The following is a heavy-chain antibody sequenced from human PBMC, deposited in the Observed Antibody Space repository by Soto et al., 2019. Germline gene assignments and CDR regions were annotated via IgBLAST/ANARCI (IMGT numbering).Heavy chain of an antibody. J-gene: IGHJ6*02. V-gene: IGHV3-23*01. D-gene: IGHD6-13*01. CDR1: GFTFTSYA. CDR3: AKAPGVAATSGGMDV. Sequence: EVQLLESGGGLVQPGGSLRLSCAASGFTFTSYAMSWVRQAPGKGLEWVSTISVSGGTTYYADSVKGRFTISRDNSKNTLYLQMNSLRAEDTAIYYCAKAPGVAATSGGMDVWGQGTTVTVSS. CDR2: ISVSGGTT.